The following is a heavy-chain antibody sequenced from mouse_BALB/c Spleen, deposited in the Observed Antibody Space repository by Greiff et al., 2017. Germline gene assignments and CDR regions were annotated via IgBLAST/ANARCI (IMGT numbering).Heavy chain of an antibody. J-gene: IGHJ3*01. V-gene: IGHV1-55*01. Sequence: QVQLQQPGAELVKPGTSVKLSCKASGYNFTSYWINWVKLRPGQGLEWIGDIYPGSGSTNYNEKFKSKATLTVDTSSSTAYMQLSSLASEDSALYYCARWDYGTSYWGQGTLVTVSA. CDR2: IYPGSGST. CDR1: GYNFTSYW. D-gene: IGHD2-1*01. CDR3: ARWDYGTSY.